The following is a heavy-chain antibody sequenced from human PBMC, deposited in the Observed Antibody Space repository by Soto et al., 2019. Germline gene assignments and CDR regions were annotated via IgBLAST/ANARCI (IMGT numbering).Heavy chain of an antibody. CDR1: GFTFGDYA. D-gene: IGHD2-15*01. CDR2: IRSKAYGGTT. Sequence: GGSLRLSCRASGFTFGDYAMIWVRQAPGKGLEWVGFIRSKAYGGTTEYAASVKGRFTISRDDSKSIAYLQMNSLKTEDTAVYYCTRDIVVVVAATQSMDVWGQGTTVTVSS. J-gene: IGHJ6*02. CDR3: TRDIVVVVAATQSMDV. V-gene: IGHV3-49*04.